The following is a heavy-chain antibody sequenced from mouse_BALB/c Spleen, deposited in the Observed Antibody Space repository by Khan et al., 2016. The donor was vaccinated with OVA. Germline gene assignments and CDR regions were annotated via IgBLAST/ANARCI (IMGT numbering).Heavy chain of an antibody. J-gene: IGHJ3*01. CDR2: INPNNGGT. Sequence: QVQLKQSGAELVKPGASVKLSCKASGYTFSSYYMSWVKQRPGQGLEWIGEINPNNGGTNFNEKFKSKATLTVDKSSNTAYMQLSSLTSEDSAVYYCTRSGYGSFAYWGQGTLVTVSA. CDR1: GYTFSSYY. D-gene: IGHD2-2*01. V-gene: IGHV1S81*02. CDR3: TRSGYGSFAY.